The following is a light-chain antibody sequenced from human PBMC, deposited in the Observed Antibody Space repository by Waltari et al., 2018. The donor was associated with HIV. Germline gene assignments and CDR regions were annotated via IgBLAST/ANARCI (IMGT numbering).Light chain of an antibody. CDR2: YDD. CDR3: AAWDDYLNGYV. CDR1: SSNIETTA. V-gene: IGLV1-36*01. J-gene: IGLJ1*01. Sequence: QSVLTQPPSVSEAPRQRVPISCSGSSSNIETTALNWYQQVPGKAPKLLLYYDDLLSAGVSDRFSGSKSGTSASLAIRGLQSEDEAEYYCAAWDDYLNGYVFGSGTKVTVL.